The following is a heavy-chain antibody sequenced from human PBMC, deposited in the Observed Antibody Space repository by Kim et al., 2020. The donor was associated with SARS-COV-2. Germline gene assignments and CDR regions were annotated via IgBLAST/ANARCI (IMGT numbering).Heavy chain of an antibody. V-gene: IGHV1-18*01. J-gene: IGHJ6*02. CDR3: ARDFARWQHLSYYYYYGMDV. Sequence: ASVKVSCKASGYTFTSYGISWVRQAPGQGLEWMGWISGNNGNTNYAQKLQGRVTMTTDTSTTTAYMELRSLRSDDTAVYYCARDFARWQHLSYYYYYGMDVWGQGTTVTVSS. D-gene: IGHD3-3*02. CDR1: GYTFTSYG. CDR2: ISGNNGNT.